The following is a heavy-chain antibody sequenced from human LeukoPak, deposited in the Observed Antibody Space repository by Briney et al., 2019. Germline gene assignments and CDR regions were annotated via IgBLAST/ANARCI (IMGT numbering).Heavy chain of an antibody. CDR2: ISGSGGKT. V-gene: IGHV3-23*01. Sequence: SGGSLRLSCAASGFTFSTYAMSWVRQAPGKGLEWVSAISGSGGKTYYADPVKGRFTIARDNSKNTLYLQMNSLGAEDTAVYYCAKELDSSGYFDYWGQGTLVTVSS. CDR1: GFTFSTYA. D-gene: IGHD3-22*01. CDR3: AKELDSSGYFDY. J-gene: IGHJ4*02.